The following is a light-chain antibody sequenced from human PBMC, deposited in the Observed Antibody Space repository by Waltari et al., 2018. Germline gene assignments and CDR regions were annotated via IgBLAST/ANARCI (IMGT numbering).Light chain of an antibody. CDR1: QSISSW. V-gene: IGKV1-5*03. CDR2: KAS. Sequence: DIQMTQSPYTLSASVGDRVTITCRASQSISSWLAWYQQKPGKAPKPLIYKASRLERGVASRFSGSGSGTEFTLTISSLQPDDFATYYCQEYNSYSRTFGQGTKVEIK. CDR3: QEYNSYSRT. J-gene: IGKJ1*01.